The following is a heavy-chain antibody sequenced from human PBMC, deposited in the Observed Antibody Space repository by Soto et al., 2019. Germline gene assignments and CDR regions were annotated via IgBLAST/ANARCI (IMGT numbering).Heavy chain of an antibody. V-gene: IGHV3-7*04. CDR2: IKHDGSEK. Sequence: EVQLVESGGGLVQPGGSLRLSCAASGFIFTRYWMTWVRQAPGKGLEWVANIKHDGSEKYYVDSVKGRFAISRDNAQNSVYLQLNSLRDEDTAVYYCGRDLGTCGGDCSLDYWGQGTLVTVSS. CDR3: GRDLGTCGGDCSLDY. CDR1: GFIFTRYW. J-gene: IGHJ4*02. D-gene: IGHD2-21*02.